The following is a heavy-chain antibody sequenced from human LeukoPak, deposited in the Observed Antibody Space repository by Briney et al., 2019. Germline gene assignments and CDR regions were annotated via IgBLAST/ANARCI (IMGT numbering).Heavy chain of an antibody. CDR3: ARERQRITIFGVVMNFDY. J-gene: IGHJ4*02. D-gene: IGHD3-3*01. V-gene: IGHV3-30-3*01. Sequence: PGGSLRLSCAASGFTFSSYAMHWVRQAPGKGLEWVAVISYDGSNKYYADSVKGRFTISRDNSKNTLYLQMNSLRAEDTAVYYCARERQRITIFGVVMNFDYWGQGTLVTVSS. CDR1: GFTFSSYA. CDR2: ISYDGSNK.